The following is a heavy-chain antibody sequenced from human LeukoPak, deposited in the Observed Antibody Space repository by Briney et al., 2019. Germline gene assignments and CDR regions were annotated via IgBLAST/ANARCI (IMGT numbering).Heavy chain of an antibody. Sequence: ASVKVSCKASGYTFTSYYMHWVRQAPGQGLEWMGIVNPSGGSTSYAQKFQGRVTMTRDTSTSTVYMELSSLRSEDTAVYYCASIIAAAGFDYWGQGTRVTVSS. J-gene: IGHJ4*02. CDR3: ASIIAAAGFDY. D-gene: IGHD6-13*01. CDR1: GYTFTSYY. V-gene: IGHV1-46*01. CDR2: VNPSGGST.